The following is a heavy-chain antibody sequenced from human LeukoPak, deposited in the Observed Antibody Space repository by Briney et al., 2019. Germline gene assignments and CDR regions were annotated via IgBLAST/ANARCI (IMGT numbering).Heavy chain of an antibody. CDR1: GFTFSSYS. CDR3: ARNFRDRVGATTVWFDP. Sequence: GGSLRLSCAASGFTFSSYSMNWVRQAPGKGLEWVSSISSSSSYIYYADSVKGRFTISRDNAKNSLYLQMNSLRAEDTAVYYCARNFRDRVGATTVWFDPWGQGTLVTVSS. D-gene: IGHD1-26*01. CDR2: ISSSSSYI. V-gene: IGHV3-21*01. J-gene: IGHJ5*02.